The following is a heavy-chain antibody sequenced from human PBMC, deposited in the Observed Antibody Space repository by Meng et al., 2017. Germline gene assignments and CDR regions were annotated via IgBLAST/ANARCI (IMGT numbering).Heavy chain of an antibody. D-gene: IGHD3-22*01. Sequence: ASVNVSCMASGYTFTGYYMHWVRQAPGQGLEWMGRIYPNSGGSNYAQKFQGRVTMTRDTSISTAYMELSRLRSDDTAVYYCARDWPSSDSSGYVYYYYGMDVWGQGTTVTVSS. CDR3: ARDWPSSDSSGYVYYYYGMDV. V-gene: IGHV1-2*06. CDR1: GYTFTGYY. CDR2: IYPNSGGS. J-gene: IGHJ6*02.